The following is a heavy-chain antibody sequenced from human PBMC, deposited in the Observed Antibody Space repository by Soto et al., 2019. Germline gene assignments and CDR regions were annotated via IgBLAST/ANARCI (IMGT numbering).Heavy chain of an antibody. V-gene: IGHV4-39*01. D-gene: IGHD1-26*01. CDR3: ARQRHTDGRWEFANLYGMDV. J-gene: IGHJ6*02. CDR2: IIHSEST. Sequence: PSETLSLTCTVSGASISSGASYWSWVRQPPWKGLEWLGEIIHSESTKYNPSLKSRVTISVDTSKNQSSLELSSVTAADTAVYYCARQRHTDGRWEFANLYGMDVWGQGTPVTVSS. CDR1: GASISSGASY.